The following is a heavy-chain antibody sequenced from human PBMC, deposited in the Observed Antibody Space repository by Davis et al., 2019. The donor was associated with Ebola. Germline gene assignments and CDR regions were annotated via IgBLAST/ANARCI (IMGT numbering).Heavy chain of an antibody. Sequence: GGSLRLSCAASGFTVSSNYMSWVRQAPGKGLERVSVIYSGGSTYYADSVKGRFTISRHNSKNTLYLQMNSLRAEDTAVYYCARSCSSTSCPIIYYYYYYGMDVWGQGTTVTVSS. J-gene: IGHJ6*02. CDR1: GFTVSSNY. CDR2: IYSGGST. V-gene: IGHV3-53*04. CDR3: ARSCSSTSCPIIYYYYYYGMDV. D-gene: IGHD2-2*01.